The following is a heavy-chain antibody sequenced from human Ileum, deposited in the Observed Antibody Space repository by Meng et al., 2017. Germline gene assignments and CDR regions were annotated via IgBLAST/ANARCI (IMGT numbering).Heavy chain of an antibody. Sequence: SETLSLTCTVSGDSISSGAYYWSWVRQHPGKGLEWIGYIYDSGSTSYNPSLKRRVTISVDTSKNHFSLKLSSVTAADTAVYYCARCPLGETHFDYWGQGTVATFPS. CDR2: IYDSGST. V-gene: IGHV4-31*03. CDR1: GDSISSGAYY. J-gene: IGHJ4*02. D-gene: IGHD3-10*01. CDR3: ARCPLGETHFDY.